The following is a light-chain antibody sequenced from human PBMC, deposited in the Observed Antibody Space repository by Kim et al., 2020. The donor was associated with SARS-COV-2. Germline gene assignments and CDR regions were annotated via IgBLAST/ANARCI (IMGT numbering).Light chain of an antibody. CDR1: QDIANS. Sequence: ASVGDRVTITCRASQDIANSLAWYQQKPGTVPKVLIYAASTLQSGVPSRCSGSGSGTEFTLTIGSLQTEDVATYYCQKYNSAPWTFGPGTKVEIK. V-gene: IGKV1-27*01. J-gene: IGKJ1*01. CDR3: QKYNSAPWT. CDR2: AAS.